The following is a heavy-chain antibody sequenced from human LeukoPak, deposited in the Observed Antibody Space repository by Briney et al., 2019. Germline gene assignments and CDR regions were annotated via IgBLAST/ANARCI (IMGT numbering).Heavy chain of an antibody. Sequence: ASVKVSCKTSGYIFTTYYVHWVRQAPGQGLEWVGIINPIGGSTTYAQRFQGRVTMTRDTSTTTVYMELSSLRSDDTAVYYCAKDRVTVAGTIDYFDYWGQGTLVTVSS. D-gene: IGHD6-19*01. CDR2: INPIGGST. J-gene: IGHJ4*02. CDR1: GYIFTTYY. CDR3: AKDRVTVAGTIDYFDY. V-gene: IGHV1-46*01.